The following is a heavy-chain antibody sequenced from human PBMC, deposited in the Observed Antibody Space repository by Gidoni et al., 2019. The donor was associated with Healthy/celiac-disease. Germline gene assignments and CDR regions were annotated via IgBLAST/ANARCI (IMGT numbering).Heavy chain of an antibody. J-gene: IGHJ4*02. CDR3: AKDRTPLRFLES. CDR2: ISYDGSNK. V-gene: IGHV3-30*18. D-gene: IGHD3-3*01. Sequence: QVQLVESGGGGVQPGRSLRLSCAASGFTFSSYGMHWVRQAPGKGLEWVAVISYDGSNKYYADSVKGRFTISRDNSKNTLYLQMNSLRAEDTAVYYCAKDRTPLRFLESWGQGTLVTVSS. CDR1: GFTFSSYG.